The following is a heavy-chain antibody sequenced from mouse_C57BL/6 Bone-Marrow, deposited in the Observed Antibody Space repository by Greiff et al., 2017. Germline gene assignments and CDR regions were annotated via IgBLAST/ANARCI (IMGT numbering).Heavy chain of an antibody. V-gene: IGHV6-3*01. CDR1: GFTFSNYW. D-gene: IGHD1-1*01. Sequence: EVKVQESGGGLVQPGGSMKLSCVASGFTFSNYWMNWVRQSPEKGLEWVAQIRLKSDNYATHYAESVKGRFTISRDDSKSSVYLQMNNLRAEDTGIYYCTGGGSSYVYYAMDYWGQGTSVTVSS. CDR3: TGGGSSYVYYAMDY. CDR2: IRLKSDNYAT. J-gene: IGHJ4*01.